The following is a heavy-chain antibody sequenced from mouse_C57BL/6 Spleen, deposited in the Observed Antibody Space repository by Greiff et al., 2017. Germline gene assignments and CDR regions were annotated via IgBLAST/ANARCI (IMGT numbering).Heavy chain of an antibody. V-gene: IGHV1-26*01. CDR2: INPNNGGT. Sequence: EVQLQQSGPELVKPGASVKISCKASGYTFTDYYMNWVKQSHGKSLEWIGDINPNNGGTSYNQKFKGKATLTVDKSSSTAYMELRSLTSEDSAVYYCAHSNYVMDYWGQGTSVTVSS. CDR1: GYTFTDYY. CDR3: AHSNYVMDY. J-gene: IGHJ4*01. D-gene: IGHD2-5*01.